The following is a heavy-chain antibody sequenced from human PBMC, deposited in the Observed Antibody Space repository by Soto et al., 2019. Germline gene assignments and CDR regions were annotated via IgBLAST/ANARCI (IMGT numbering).Heavy chain of an antibody. CDR1: GGSISSSNW. Sequence: SETLSLTCAVSGGSISSSNWWSWVRQPPGKGLEWIGEIYHSGSTTYNPSLKSRVTISVAKSKNQFSLKLSSVTAADTAVYYCARDPGDEDWFDPWGQGTLVTVSS. CDR2: IYHSGST. CDR3: ARDPGDEDWFDP. J-gene: IGHJ5*02. D-gene: IGHD7-27*01. V-gene: IGHV4-4*02.